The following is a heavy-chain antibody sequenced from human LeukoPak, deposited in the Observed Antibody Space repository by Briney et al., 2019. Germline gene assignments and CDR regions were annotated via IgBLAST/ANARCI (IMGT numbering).Heavy chain of an antibody. V-gene: IGHV3-74*01. CDR2: INTDGSST. D-gene: IGHD1-26*01. CDR1: GFTFSSYW. CDR3: ARGWELLPPDY. Sequence: AGGSLRLSCAASGFTFSSYWMHWVRQAPGKGLVWVSRINTDGSSTSYAGSVKGRFTISRDNAKNTLYLQMNSLRAEDTAVYYCARGWELLPPDYWGQGTLVTVSS. J-gene: IGHJ4*02.